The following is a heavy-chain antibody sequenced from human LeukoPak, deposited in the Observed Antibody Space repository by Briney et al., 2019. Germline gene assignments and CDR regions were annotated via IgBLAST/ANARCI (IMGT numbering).Heavy chain of an antibody. Sequence: GGSLRLSWAASGFTFSSYSVSWVRQAPGKGREWGANIKQGGSEKYYVDSVTGRFTISRDNAKNSLYLHMSSLRAEDTAVYYCARDNREFSNLGAVPRRGLDYWGQGTLVTVSS. D-gene: IGHD3-16*01. CDR3: ARDNREFSNLGAVPRRGLDY. V-gene: IGHV3-7*01. J-gene: IGHJ4*02. CDR2: IKQGGSEK. CDR1: GFTFSSYS.